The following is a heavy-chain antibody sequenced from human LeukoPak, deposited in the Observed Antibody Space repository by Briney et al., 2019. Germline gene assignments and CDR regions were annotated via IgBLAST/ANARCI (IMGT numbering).Heavy chain of an antibody. V-gene: IGHV3-30*07. Sequence: PGGSLRLSCAASGFTFSSYAMHWVRQAPGKGLEWVAVISYDGSNKYYADSVKGRFTISRDNSKNTLYLQMNSLRAEDTAVYYCARDHPNPPYVDTAMAPAWGQGTLVTVSS. CDR2: ISYDGSNK. CDR1: GFTFSSYA. J-gene: IGHJ5*02. CDR3: ARDHPNPPYVDTAMAPA. D-gene: IGHD5-18*01.